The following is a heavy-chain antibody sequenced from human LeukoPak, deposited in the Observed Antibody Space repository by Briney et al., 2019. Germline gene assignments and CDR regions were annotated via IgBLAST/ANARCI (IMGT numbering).Heavy chain of an antibody. CDR1: GYTFTSYD. D-gene: IGHD5-24*01. V-gene: IGHV1-8*01. CDR3: ARVNVRRALYFDY. J-gene: IGHJ4*02. Sequence: ASVEVSCKASGYTFTSYDINWVRQATGQGLEWMGWMNPNSGNTGYAQKFQGRVTMTRNTSISTAYMELSSLRSEDTAVYYCARVNVRRALYFDYWGQGTLVTVSS. CDR2: MNPNSGNT.